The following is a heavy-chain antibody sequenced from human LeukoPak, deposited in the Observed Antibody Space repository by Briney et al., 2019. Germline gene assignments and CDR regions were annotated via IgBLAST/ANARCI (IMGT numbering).Heavy chain of an antibody. CDR3: ARGPEYWYFDL. J-gene: IGHJ2*01. D-gene: IGHD1-14*01. CDR1: GGSISSGDYY. Sequence: PSETLSLTCTVSGGSISSGDYYWSWIRQPPGKGREWIGYIYYSGSTYYNPSLKSRVTISVDTSKNQFSLKLSSVTAADTAVYYCARGPEYWYFDLWGRGTLVTVSS. CDR2: IYYSGST. V-gene: IGHV4-30-4*08.